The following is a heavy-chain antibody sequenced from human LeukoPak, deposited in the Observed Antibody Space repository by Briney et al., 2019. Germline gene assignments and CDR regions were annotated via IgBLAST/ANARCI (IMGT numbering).Heavy chain of an antibody. D-gene: IGHD5-12*01. V-gene: IGHV3-23*01. J-gene: IGHJ5*01. Sequence: GGSLRLSCAASGFTFNKYAMNWVRQAPGKGLEWVSGISASATDTYYADSVKDRFTVSRENSKDALFLQMNGLRVADTAVYYCAKRGEYSDRYGRYFFESWGQGTLVTVSS. CDR2: ISASATDT. CDR3: AKRGEYSDRYGRYFFES. CDR1: GFTFNKYA.